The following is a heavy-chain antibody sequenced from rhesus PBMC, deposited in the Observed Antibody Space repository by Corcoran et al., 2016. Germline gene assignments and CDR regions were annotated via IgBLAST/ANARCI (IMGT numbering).Heavy chain of an antibody. CDR3: AKVGNGAGLDS. J-gene: IGHJ6*01. CDR1: GYSFTGSW. V-gene: IGHV5-43*01. D-gene: IGHD3-34*01. Sequence: QLVQSGAEVKRPGESLRISCKTSGYSFTGSWISWVRQMPGKGLEWMGSIYPGDSDTRYNPSFQGHVTISADKSISTTYLQWSSLKASDTATYYCAKVGNGAGLDSWGQGVVVTVSS. CDR2: IYPGDSDT.